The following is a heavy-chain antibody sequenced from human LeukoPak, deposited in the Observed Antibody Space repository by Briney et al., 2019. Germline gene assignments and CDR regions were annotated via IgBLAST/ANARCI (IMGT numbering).Heavy chain of an antibody. J-gene: IGHJ4*02. Sequence: GGSLRLSCAASGFTFNTYTMNWVRQAPGKGLEWVSSISGGNIYIYYADSVKGRFTISRDNANNSLYLQMNSLRAEDTAVYYCARDGGEKSDAFDYWSQGTLVTVSS. V-gene: IGHV3-21*01. D-gene: IGHD5-24*01. CDR2: ISGGNIYI. CDR1: GFTFNTYT. CDR3: ARDGGEKSDAFDY.